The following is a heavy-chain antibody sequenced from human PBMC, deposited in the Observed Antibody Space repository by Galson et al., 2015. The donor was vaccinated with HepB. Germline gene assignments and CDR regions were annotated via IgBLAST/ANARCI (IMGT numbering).Heavy chain of an antibody. D-gene: IGHD6-13*01. CDR3: ARGAAVATNWFDP. V-gene: IGHV1-2*02. CDR1: GYTFIGHH. J-gene: IGHJ5*02. CDR2: IYPNSGDT. Sequence: SVKASCKASGYTFIGHHMHWARQAPGQGLEWIGWIYPNSGDTKHAQKFECRVTMTRDTSISTAHMELSRRRSDDTAVYYCARGAAVATNWFDPWGQGTLVTVSS.